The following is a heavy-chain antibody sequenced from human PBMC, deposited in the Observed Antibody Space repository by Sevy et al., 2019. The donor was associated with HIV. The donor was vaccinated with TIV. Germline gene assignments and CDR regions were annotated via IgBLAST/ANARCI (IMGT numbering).Heavy chain of an antibody. CDR3: ARGDYYGSLYYFDY. J-gene: IGHJ4*01. Sequence: LRISCAASGFTFSNYFMNWVRQAPGKGLEWVSSISSGSSYIFYADSLKGRFTISRDNAKNSLYLHMNSLRAEDTAVYYCARGDYYGSLYYFDYWGPGTLVTVSS. CDR2: ISSGSSYI. D-gene: IGHD3-10*01. CDR1: GFTFSNYF. V-gene: IGHV3-21*01.